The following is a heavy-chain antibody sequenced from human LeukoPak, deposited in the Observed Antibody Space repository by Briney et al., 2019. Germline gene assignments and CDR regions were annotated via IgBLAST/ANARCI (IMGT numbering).Heavy chain of an antibody. CDR3: ARDYGTMVRGVIITSYFDY. J-gene: IGHJ4*02. D-gene: IGHD3-10*01. CDR1: GFSFSSYA. CDR2: ISGSGDST. V-gene: IGHV3-23*01. Sequence: GGSLRLSCTASGFSFSSYAMRWVRQAPGKGLEWVSGISGSGDSTYYADSVKGRFTISRDNSKNTLYLQMNSLRAEDTAVYYCARDYGTMVRGVIITSYFDYWGQGTLVTVSS.